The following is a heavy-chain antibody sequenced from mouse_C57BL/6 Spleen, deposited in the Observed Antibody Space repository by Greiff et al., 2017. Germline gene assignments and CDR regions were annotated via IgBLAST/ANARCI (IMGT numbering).Heavy chain of an antibody. CDR2: IDPSASYT. V-gene: IGHV1-69*01. D-gene: IGHD1-1*01. Sequence: QVQLQQPGAELVMPGASVKLSCKASGYTFTSYWMHWVKQRPGQGLEWIGEIDPSASYTNYNQKFKGKSTLTVDKSSSTAYMQLSSLTSEDSAVYYCARLLRSPYCFDYWGQGTTLTVSS. J-gene: IGHJ2*01. CDR3: ARLLRSPYCFDY. CDR1: GYTFTSYW.